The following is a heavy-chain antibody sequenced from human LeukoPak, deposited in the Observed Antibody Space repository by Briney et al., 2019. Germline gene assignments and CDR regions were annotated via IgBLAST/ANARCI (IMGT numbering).Heavy chain of an antibody. V-gene: IGHV3-7*01. CDR3: ARDPTRRFDL. CDR2: IRENGGRT. CDR1: GFTFSSYG. Sequence: GGSLRLSCAPSGFTFSSYGMTWVRQAPGKGLEWVAGIRENGGRTYYLDSVKGRFTFSRDNAKNSLYLQMNSLRGEDTAVYYCARDPTRRFDLWGQGTLVTVSS. J-gene: IGHJ4*02.